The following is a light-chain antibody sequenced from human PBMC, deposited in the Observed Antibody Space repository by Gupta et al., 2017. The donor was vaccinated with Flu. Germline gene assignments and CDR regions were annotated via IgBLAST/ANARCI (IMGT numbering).Light chain of an antibody. V-gene: IGLV3-1*01. Sequence: SGDKLGDNYVCWYQQKPRQSPVLVIYEDTKRPSGIPERFSGSNSGNTATLTISGTQGMDEADYYCQAWDTSTGGVFGGGTKLTVL. CDR3: QAWDTSTGGV. CDR2: EDT. CDR1: KLGDNY. J-gene: IGLJ3*02.